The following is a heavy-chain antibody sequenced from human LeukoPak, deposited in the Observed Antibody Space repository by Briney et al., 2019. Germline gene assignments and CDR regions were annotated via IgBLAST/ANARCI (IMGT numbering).Heavy chain of an antibody. CDR3: AGRHCSGGGCYFAGADPSDY. J-gene: IGHJ4*02. V-gene: IGHV3-53*01. Sequence: PGGSLRLSCAASGFTVSSTYMSWVRQAPWKGLEWVSVIYSGGNIYYIESVKGRFTISRDTSKNTLYLQMNSLRAEDTAVYFCAGRHCSGGGCYFAGADPSDYWGQGTLVTVSS. CDR2: IYSGGNI. CDR1: GFTVSSTY. D-gene: IGHD2-15*01.